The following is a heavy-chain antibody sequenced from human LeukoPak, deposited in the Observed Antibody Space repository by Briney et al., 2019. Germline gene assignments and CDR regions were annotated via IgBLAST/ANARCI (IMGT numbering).Heavy chain of an antibody. V-gene: IGHV1-3*01. Sequence: ASVKVSCKASGYTFTSYAMHWVRQAPGQRLEWMGWINAGNGNTKYSQKFQGRVTITADESTSTAYMELSSLRSEDTAVYYCAREEPPTGFDAFDIWGQGTMVTVSS. CDR2: INAGNGNT. D-gene: IGHD1-1*01. J-gene: IGHJ3*02. CDR3: AREEPPTGFDAFDI. CDR1: GYTFTSYA.